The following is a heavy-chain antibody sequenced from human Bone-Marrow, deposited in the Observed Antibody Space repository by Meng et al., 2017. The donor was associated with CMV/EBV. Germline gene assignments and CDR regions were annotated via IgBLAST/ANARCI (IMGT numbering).Heavy chain of an antibody. V-gene: IGHV4-59*01. J-gene: IGHJ3*01. CDR3: ARDYRVISGYYDAFSV. D-gene: IGHD3-22*01. CDR1: GGSINFFF. CDR2: IYYTGST. Sequence: SETLSLTCTVSGGSINFFFCNWIRQSPGKGLEWIGSIYYTGSTDYNPSLESRVTISVDTSKNQCSLKLSSVTAADTAIYYCARDYRVISGYYDAFSVWGQGAMVTVSS.